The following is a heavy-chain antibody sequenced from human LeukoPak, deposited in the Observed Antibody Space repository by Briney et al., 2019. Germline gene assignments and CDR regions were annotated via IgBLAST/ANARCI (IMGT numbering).Heavy chain of an antibody. J-gene: IGHJ4*02. V-gene: IGHV3-33*08. Sequence: GGSLRLSCAASGFTFSSYAMSWVRQAPGKGLEWVAVIWYDGSNKYYADSVKGRFTISRDNSKNTLYLQMNSLRAEDTAVYYCARDRYSGYDQAIDYWGQGTLVTVSS. CDR3: ARDRYSGYDQAIDY. CDR2: IWYDGSNK. D-gene: IGHD5-12*01. CDR1: GFTFSSYA.